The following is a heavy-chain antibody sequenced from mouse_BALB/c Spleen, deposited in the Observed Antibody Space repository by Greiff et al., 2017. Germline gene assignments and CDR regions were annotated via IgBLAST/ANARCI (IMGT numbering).Heavy chain of an antibody. CDR3: ATYGSLAGDAMDY. V-gene: IGHV14-3*02. J-gene: IGHJ4*01. D-gene: IGHD1-1*01. Sequence: EVHLVESGAELVKPGASVKLSCTASGFNIKDTYMHWVKQRPEQGLEWIGRIDPANGNTKYDPKFQGKATITADTSSNTAYLQLSSLTSEDTAVYYCATYGSLAGDAMDYWGQGTSVTVSS. CDR2: IDPANGNT. CDR1: GFNIKDTY.